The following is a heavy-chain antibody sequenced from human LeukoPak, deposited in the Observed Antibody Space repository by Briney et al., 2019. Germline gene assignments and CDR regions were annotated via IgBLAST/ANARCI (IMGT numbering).Heavy chain of an antibody. CDR2: ISYDGSNK. J-gene: IGHJ4*02. CDR3: AKDNVAAAGRYFDY. Sequence: GRSLRLSCAASGFTFSNYGMHWVRQAPGKGLEWVGLISYDGSNKYFADSVKGRFTISRDSSKNTLYLQMHSLRAEDTAVYYCAKDNVAAAGRYFDYWGQGTLVTVPS. V-gene: IGHV3-30*18. D-gene: IGHD6-13*01. CDR1: GFTFSNYG.